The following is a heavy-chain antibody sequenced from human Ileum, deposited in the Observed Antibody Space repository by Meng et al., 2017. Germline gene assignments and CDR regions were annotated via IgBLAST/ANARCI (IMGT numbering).Heavy chain of an antibody. J-gene: IGHJ4*02. CDR3: AREPPAAAGTGADY. D-gene: IGHD6-13*01. Sequence: QVQLQESGPGLVKPSQALSLTCTVSGGSISSVGYYWSWSRQHPGTGLEWIGYIYYSGTTYYNPSLKSRVTISVDTSKNQFSLKLSSATAADTAVYYCAREPPAAAGTGADYWGQGTLVTVSS. CDR1: GGSISSVGYY. V-gene: IGHV4-31*03. CDR2: IYYSGTT.